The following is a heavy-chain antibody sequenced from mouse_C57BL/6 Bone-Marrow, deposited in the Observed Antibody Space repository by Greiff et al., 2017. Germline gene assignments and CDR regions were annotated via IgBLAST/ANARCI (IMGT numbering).Heavy chain of an antibody. CDR3: ARSGYSNYGYYYAMDY. CDR1: GYTFTSYW. CDR2: IDPSDSYT. D-gene: IGHD2-5*01. Sequence: QVQLQQPGAELVMPGASVKLSCKASGYTFTSYWMHWVKQRPGQGLEWIGEIDPSDSYTNYNQKFKGKSTLTVDKSSSTAYMQLSSLTSEDSAVYYCARSGYSNYGYYYAMDYWGQGTSVTVSS. V-gene: IGHV1-69*01. J-gene: IGHJ4*01.